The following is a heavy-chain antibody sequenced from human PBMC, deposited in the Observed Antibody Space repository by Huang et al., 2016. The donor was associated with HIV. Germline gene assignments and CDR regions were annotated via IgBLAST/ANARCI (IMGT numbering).Heavy chain of an antibody. CDR2: IYSGGTT. CDR3: AKEGDTGAALGY. V-gene: IGHV3-53*01. CDR1: GFTFSTNY. D-gene: IGHD2-8*02. Sequence: EVQLVESGGGLIQPGGSLRLSCAASGFTFSTNYMTGVRRAPGKGLEWVSLIYSGGTTYYADSVKGRFTISRDDSENTLYLHMTSLRAGDTAVYYCAKEGDTGAALGYWGQGTLVTVS. J-gene: IGHJ4*02.